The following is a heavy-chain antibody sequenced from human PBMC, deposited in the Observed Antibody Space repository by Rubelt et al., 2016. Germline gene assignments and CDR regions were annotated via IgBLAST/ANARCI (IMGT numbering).Heavy chain of an antibody. D-gene: IGHD3-3*01. J-gene: IGHJ6*02. V-gene: IGHV4-38-2*01. CDR2: IYHSGST. CDR3: ASGDPSPPIRFLEWLNYYYYGMDV. Sequence: GKGLEWIGSIYHSGSTYYNPSLKSRVTISVDTSKNQFSLKLSSVTAADTAVYYCASGDPSPPIRFLEWLNYYYYGMDVWGQGTTVTVSS.